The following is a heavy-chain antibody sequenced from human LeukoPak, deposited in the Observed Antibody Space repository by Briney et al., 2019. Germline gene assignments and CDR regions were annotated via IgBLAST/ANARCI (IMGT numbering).Heavy chain of an antibody. J-gene: IGHJ4*02. CDR1: GFIVNNNY. CDR3: AKLNSGSYHYTNFDF. CDR2: FYSGGST. Sequence: AGGSLRLSCVVSGFIVNNNYINWVRQAPGKGLEWVSVFYSGGSTYYADSVKGRFTISRDNSKNTLYLQMNSLRADDTAVFYCAKLNSGSYHYTNFDFWGQGTLVTVSS. D-gene: IGHD1-26*01. V-gene: IGHV3-53*01.